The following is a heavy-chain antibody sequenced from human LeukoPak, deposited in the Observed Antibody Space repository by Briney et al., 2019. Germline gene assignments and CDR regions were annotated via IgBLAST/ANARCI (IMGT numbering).Heavy chain of an antibody. D-gene: IGHD3-10*01. V-gene: IGHV7-4-1*02. CDR2: INTNTGNP. J-gene: IGHJ6*03. CDR3: ARDRGMVRGVRESRYYYYYMDV. Sequence: ASAKVSCKASGYTFTSYDISWVRQAPGQGLEWMGWINTNTGNPTYAQGFTGRFVFSLDTSVSTAYLQISSLKAEDTAVYYCARDRGMVRGVRESRYYYYYMDVWGKGTTVTVSS. CDR1: GYTFTSYD.